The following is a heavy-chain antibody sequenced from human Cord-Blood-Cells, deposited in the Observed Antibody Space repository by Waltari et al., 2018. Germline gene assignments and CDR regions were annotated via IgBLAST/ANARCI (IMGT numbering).Heavy chain of an antibody. Sequence: EVQLVESGGGLVQPGRSLRLSCAASGFTFDDYAMHWVRQAPGQGLEWVSGISWNSGSIGYADSVKGRFTISRDNAKNSLYLQMNSLRAEDTALYYCAKDYGSSWYACDIWGQGTMVTVSS. V-gene: IGHV3-9*01. CDR2: ISWNSGSI. D-gene: IGHD6-13*01. CDR1: GFTFDDYA. J-gene: IGHJ3*02. CDR3: AKDYGSSWYACDI.